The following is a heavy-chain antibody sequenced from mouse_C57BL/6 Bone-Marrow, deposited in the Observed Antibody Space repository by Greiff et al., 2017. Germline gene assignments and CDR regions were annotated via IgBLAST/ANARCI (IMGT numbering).Heavy chain of an antibody. CDR3: AKAYYSNYLYAMDY. V-gene: IGHV1-52*01. D-gene: IGHD2-5*01. J-gene: IGHJ4*01. CDR1: GYTFTSYW. Sequence: QVQLQQPGAELVRPGSSVKLSCKASGYTFTSYWMHWVKQRPIQGLEWIGNIDPSDSETHYNQKFKDKATLTVDKSSSTAYMQLSSLTSEDSAVYYCAKAYYSNYLYAMDYWGQGTSVTVSS. CDR2: IDPSDSET.